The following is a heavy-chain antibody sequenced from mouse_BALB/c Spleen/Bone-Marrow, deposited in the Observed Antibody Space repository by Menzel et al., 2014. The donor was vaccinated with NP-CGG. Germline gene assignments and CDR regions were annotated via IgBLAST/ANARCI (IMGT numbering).Heavy chain of an antibody. CDR2: ISGSGSST. V-gene: IGHV5-6-3*01. J-gene: IGHJ2*01. D-gene: IGHD3-3*01. CDR1: GFTFSGYG. CDR3: ARGRDWFDY. Sequence: EVQLVESGGGLVQPGGSLKLSCAASGFTFSGYGMSWVRQTPDKGLELVATISGSGSSTYYPDSVKGRFTISRDNARNILYLQMSSLKSEDTAMYYCARGRDWFDYWGQGTTLTVSS.